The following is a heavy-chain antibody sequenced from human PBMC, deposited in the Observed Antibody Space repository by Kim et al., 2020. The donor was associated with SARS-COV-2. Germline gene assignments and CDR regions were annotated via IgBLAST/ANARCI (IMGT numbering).Heavy chain of an antibody. D-gene: IGHD2-2*01. CDR2: ISSNGGST. J-gene: IGHJ3*02. V-gene: IGHV3-64*01. Sequence: GGSLRLSCAASGFTFSNYAMHWVRQAPGKGLEYVSAISSNGGSTYYANSVKGRFTISRDNSKNTLYLQMGSLRAEDMAVYYCASWIVVVPAANAFDIWGQGTMVTVSS. CDR1: GFTFSNYA. CDR3: ASWIVVVPAANAFDI.